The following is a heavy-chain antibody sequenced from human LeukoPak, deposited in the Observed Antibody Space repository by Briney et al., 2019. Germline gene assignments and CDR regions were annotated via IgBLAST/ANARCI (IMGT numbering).Heavy chain of an antibody. V-gene: IGHV3-30*18. CDR1: GFTFSSYG. CDR2: ISYDGSNK. J-gene: IGHJ6*03. D-gene: IGHD3-10*01. CDR3: AKDQDYYGSGSYFDYYMDV. Sequence: GRSLRLSCAASGFTFSSYGMHWVRQAPGKGLEWVAVISYDGSNKYYADSVKGRFTISRDNSKNTLYLQMNSLRAEDTAVYYCAKDQDYYGSGSYFDYYMDVWGKGTTVTVSS.